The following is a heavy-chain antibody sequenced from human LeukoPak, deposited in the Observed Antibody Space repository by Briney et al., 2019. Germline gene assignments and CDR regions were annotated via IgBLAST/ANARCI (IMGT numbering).Heavy chain of an antibody. J-gene: IGHJ4*02. CDR1: GFTVSSNY. CDR2: IYSGGTT. Sequence: GGSLRLSCAASGFTVSSNYMSCVRKAPGKVLDWVSVIYSGGTTYYAASVKSRLTSSIYNSKNTLYLQMNNMIADDTAVYYCAVVGNPQKVYWGKGTLVTVS. CDR3: AVVGNPQKVY. D-gene: IGHD4-23*01. V-gene: IGHV3-66*01.